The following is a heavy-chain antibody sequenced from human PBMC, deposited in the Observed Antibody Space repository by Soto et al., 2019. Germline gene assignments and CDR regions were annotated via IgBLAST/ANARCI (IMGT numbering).Heavy chain of an antibody. CDR3: AKDHDSSGYPLYYFDY. V-gene: IGHV3-23*01. CDR2: ISGSGGST. Sequence: LRLSCAASGFTFSSYAMSWVRQAPGKGLEWVSAISGSGGSTYYADSVKGRFTISRDNSKNTLYLQMNSLRAEDTAVYYCAKDHDSSGYPLYYFDYWGQGTLVTAPQ. J-gene: IGHJ4*02. D-gene: IGHD3-22*01. CDR1: GFTFSSYA.